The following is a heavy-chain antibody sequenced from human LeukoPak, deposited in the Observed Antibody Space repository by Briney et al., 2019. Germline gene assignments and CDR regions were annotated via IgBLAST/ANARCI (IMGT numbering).Heavy chain of an antibody. CDR2: IRYDGTKT. V-gene: IGHV3-30*02. CDR3: AKDLVSQRGVGSSEKVDY. CDR1: TFTFSDYG. D-gene: IGHD3-10*01. J-gene: IGHJ4*02. Sequence: GSLRLSCIGSTFTFSDYGMHWVRQAPGKGLEWVAFIRYDGTKTYYADSAKGRFTISRDNSKNTLYLQMNSLRAEDTAVYYCAKDLVSQRGVGSSEKVDYWGQGTLVTVSS.